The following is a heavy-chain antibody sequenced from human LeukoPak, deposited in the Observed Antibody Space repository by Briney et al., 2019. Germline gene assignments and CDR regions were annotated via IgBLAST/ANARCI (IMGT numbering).Heavy chain of an antibody. J-gene: IGHJ4*02. CDR2: IYTSRST. Sequence: PSETLSLTCTVSGGSISSYYWSWIREPAGKGLEWIGRIYTSRSTNYNPSLKSRVTMSVDTSKNQFSLKLSSVTAADTAVYYCAREVTPFDYYYDSSGYSSTPEYYFDYWGQGTLVTVSS. CDR1: GGSISSYY. V-gene: IGHV4-4*07. CDR3: AREVTPFDYYYDSSGYSSTPEYYFDY. D-gene: IGHD3-22*01.